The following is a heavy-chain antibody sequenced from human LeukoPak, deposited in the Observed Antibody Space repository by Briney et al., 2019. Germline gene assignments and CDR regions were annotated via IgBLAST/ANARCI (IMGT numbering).Heavy chain of an antibody. Sequence: QPGGSLRLSCTASGFTFSSYNMNWVRQAPGKGLEWISYITSSSSTIYYADSVKSRFIISRDNAKNSLYLQMNSLRAEDTAVYYCARDRYCTGTTCYTADYWGQGTLVTVSS. D-gene: IGHD2-2*02. CDR3: ARDRYCTGTTCYTADY. CDR1: GFTFSSYN. V-gene: IGHV3-48*01. J-gene: IGHJ4*02. CDR2: ITSSSSTI.